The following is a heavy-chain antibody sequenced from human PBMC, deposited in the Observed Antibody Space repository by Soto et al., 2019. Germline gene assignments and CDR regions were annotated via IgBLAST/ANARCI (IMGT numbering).Heavy chain of an antibody. Sequence: GESLKISCKGSGYGFTSYWIGWVRQMPGKGLEWMGIIYPGDSDTRYSPSFQGQVTISADKSISTAYLQWSSLKASDTAMYYCARHLRDPPYYYGMDVWGQGTTVTVSS. V-gene: IGHV5-51*01. J-gene: IGHJ6*02. CDR2: IYPGDSDT. CDR3: ARHLRDPPYYYGMDV. CDR1: GYGFTSYW.